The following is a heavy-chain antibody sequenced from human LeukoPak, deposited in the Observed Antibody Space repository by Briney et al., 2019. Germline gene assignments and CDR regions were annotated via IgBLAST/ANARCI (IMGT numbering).Heavy chain of an antibody. Sequence: PGGSLRLSCAASGFTFSSYSMNWVRQAPGKGLEWVSSISGSSSYIYYADSVKGRFTISRDNAKNSLYLQMNSLRAEDTAVYYCASGKYSGYDYRPYWGQGTLVTVSS. CDR1: GFTFSSYS. D-gene: IGHD5-12*01. CDR2: ISGSSSYI. J-gene: IGHJ4*02. CDR3: ASGKYSGYDYRPY. V-gene: IGHV3-21*01.